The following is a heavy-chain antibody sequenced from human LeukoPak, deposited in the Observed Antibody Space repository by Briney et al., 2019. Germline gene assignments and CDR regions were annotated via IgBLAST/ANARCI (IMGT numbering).Heavy chain of an antibody. CDR3: ARAGQGFDS. CDR1: GFTFNSYW. J-gene: IGHJ5*01. Sequence: PGGSLTLSCAASGFTFNSYWMHWVRQGPGKGLVWVSRINSDGTTTTYADFVKGRFTISRDNAKNTLYLQMNSLRAEDTAVYYCARAGQGFDSWGQGTLVTASS. V-gene: IGHV3-74*03. CDR2: INSDGTTT.